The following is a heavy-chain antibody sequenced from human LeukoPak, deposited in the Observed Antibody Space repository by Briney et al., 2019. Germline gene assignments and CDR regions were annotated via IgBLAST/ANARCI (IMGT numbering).Heavy chain of an antibody. CDR1: GYTFTGYY. CDR2: ISPNSGDT. D-gene: IGHD2-2*01. J-gene: IGHJ5*02. Sequence: ASVKVSCKASGYTFTGYYMHWVRQAPGQGLEWMGWISPNSGDTDIAQKFQGRVTMTRDTSIATSYMEVDSLTSDDTAVHYCARESACGTTNCLAPADWLDPWGQGTLVAVSS. CDR3: ARESACGTTNCLAPADWLDP. V-gene: IGHV1-2*02.